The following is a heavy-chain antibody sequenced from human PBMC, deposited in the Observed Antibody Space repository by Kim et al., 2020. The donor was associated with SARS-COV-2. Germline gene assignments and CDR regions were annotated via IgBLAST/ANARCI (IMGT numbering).Heavy chain of an antibody. J-gene: IGHJ4*02. Sequence: RFTISRDNDKNSLYLQMNSLRAEDTALYYCAKASYYYDSSGYPRPGYFDYWGQGTLVTVSS. V-gene: IGHV3-9*01. CDR3: AKASYYYDSSGYPRPGYFDY. D-gene: IGHD3-22*01.